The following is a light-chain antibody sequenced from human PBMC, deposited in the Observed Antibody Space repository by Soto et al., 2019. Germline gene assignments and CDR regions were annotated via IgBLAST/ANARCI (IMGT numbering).Light chain of an antibody. CDR3: QQTYGALTWT. CDR2: TSS. J-gene: IGKJ1*01. Sequence: DIHLTQSPSFLSASVGDRVTITCRPSQAVPNNMAWYQQKPGKPPKLLISTSSSLQSGVPSTFSGSGSGTDFTLTINSLQPEDFATYYCQQTYGALTWTFGQGTKVDIK. V-gene: IGKV1-39*01. CDR1: QAVPNN.